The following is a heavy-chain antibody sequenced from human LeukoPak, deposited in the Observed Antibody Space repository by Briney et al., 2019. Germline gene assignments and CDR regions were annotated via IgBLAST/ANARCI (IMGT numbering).Heavy chain of an antibody. J-gene: IGHJ6*02. D-gene: IGHD2-2*01. CDR3: AISTRYYYYGMDV. CDR1: GFTFSSYG. CDR2: ISYDGSNK. Sequence: GGSLRLSCAASGFTFSSYGMHWVRQAPGKGLEWVAVISYDGSNKYYADSVKGRFTISRDNSKSTLYLQMNSLRAEDTAVYYCAISTRYYYYGMDVWGQGTTVTVSS. V-gene: IGHV3-30*03.